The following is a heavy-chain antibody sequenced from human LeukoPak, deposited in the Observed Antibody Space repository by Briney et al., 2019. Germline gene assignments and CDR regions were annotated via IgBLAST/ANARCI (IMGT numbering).Heavy chain of an antibody. Sequence: GASLQISCKGYGSSFTSYWIGWVRPMPGKGLEWMGIIYPGDSDTRYSPSFQGQVTISADKSISTAYLQWSSLKASDTAMYYCARKQQPGDAFDIWGQGTMVTVSS. CDR3: ARKQQPGDAFDI. J-gene: IGHJ3*02. CDR2: IYPGDSDT. CDR1: GSSFTSYW. D-gene: IGHD6-13*01. V-gene: IGHV5-51*01.